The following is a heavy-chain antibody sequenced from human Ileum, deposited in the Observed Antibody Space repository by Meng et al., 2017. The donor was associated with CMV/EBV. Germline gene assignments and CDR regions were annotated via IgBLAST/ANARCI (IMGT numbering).Heavy chain of an antibody. D-gene: IGHD2-21*02. CDR2: ICHSRNT. J-gene: IGHJ4*02. CDR3: ARIERRRILECCGRDCSSTDY. Sequence: LWAYVRPVRWEAVEWLGHICHSRNTSYNPSHTSQVTITVNKIKNQFFLKLGTVTAADTAVYYCARIERRRILECCGRDCSSTDYWGQGTLVTVSS. CDR1: L. V-gene: IGHV4-4*02.